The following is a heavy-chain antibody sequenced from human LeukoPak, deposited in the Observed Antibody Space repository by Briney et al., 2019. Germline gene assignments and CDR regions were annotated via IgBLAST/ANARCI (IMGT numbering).Heavy chain of an antibody. J-gene: IGHJ4*02. CDR3: VSDTALGY. CDR1: GLTFSSYA. CDR2: ISGSGGST. Sequence: PGGSLRLSCAASGLTFSSYAMSWVRQAPGKGLEWVSVISGSGGSTYYADSVKGRFTISRDNAKNTMYLQMNSLRVEDTAVYYCVSDTALGYWGQGTLVTVSS. V-gene: IGHV3-23*01. D-gene: IGHD5-18*01.